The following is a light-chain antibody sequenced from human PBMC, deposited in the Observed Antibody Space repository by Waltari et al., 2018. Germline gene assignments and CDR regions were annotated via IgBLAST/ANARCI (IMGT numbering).Light chain of an antibody. Sequence: EIVLTQSPATLSLSPGERATLSCRASQSGSRYLAWYQQKPGQAPRLLIYDASNRATGIPARFSGSGSGTDFTLTISSLEPEDSAVYYCQQRSIWPPLTFGGGTKVEIK. V-gene: IGKV3-11*01. J-gene: IGKJ4*01. CDR1: QSGSRY. CDR3: QQRSIWPPLT. CDR2: DAS.